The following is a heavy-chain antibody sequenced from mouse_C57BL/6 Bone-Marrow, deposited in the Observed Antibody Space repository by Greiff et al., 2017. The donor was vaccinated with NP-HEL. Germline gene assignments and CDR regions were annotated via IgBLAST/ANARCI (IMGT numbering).Heavy chain of an antibody. CDR2: LYPGDGDT. J-gene: IGHJ2*01. CDR1: GYAFSSSW. V-gene: IGHV1-82*01. Sequence: QVHVKQSGPELVKPGASVKISCKASGYAFSSSWMNWVKQRPGKGLAWIGRLYPGDGDTTYNGKFKGKAPLTADKSSSTPYMQLSSLTSEDSAVYFCAINWDFDYWGQGTTLTVSS. D-gene: IGHD4-1*01. CDR3: AINWDFDY.